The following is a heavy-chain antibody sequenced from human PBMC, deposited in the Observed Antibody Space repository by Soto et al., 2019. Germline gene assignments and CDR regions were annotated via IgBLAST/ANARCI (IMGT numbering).Heavy chain of an antibody. CDR2: INPNSGGT. V-gene: IGHV1-2*02. J-gene: IGHJ6*02. D-gene: IGHD3-16*01. CDR1: GYTFTGYY. Sequence: ASVKVSCKASGYTFTGYYMHWVRQAPGQGLEWMGWINPNSGGTNYAQKFQGRVTMTRDTSISTAYMELSRLRSDDTAVYYYARDPSFTFGGAPYGMDVWGQGTTVTVSS. CDR3: ARDPSFTFGGAPYGMDV.